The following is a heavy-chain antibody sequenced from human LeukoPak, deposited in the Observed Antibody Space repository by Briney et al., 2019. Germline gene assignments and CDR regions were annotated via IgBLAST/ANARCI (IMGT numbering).Heavy chain of an antibody. V-gene: IGHV1-24*01. CDR1: GYTLTELS. Sequence: ASVKVSCKGSGYTLTELSMHWVRQAPGKGLEWMGGFDPEDGETIYAQKFQGRVTMTEDTSTDTAYMELSSLRSEDTAVYYCATGLPGHVYGSPKDYWGQGTLVTVSS. J-gene: IGHJ4*02. CDR2: FDPEDGET. D-gene: IGHD2-8*01. CDR3: ATGLPGHVYGSPKDY.